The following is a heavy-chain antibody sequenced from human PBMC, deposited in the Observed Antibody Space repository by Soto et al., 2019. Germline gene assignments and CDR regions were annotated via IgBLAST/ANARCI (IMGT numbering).Heavy chain of an antibody. Sequence: HGESLKISCMGSGYSFASSWIGWVRQMPGKGLEWMGIIYPRDSDTRYSPSFQGQVTISADKSISTAYLQWSSLKASDTAMYYCVRPPDNWSHLDYWGQGNLVTVS. CDR2: IYPRDSDT. J-gene: IGHJ4*02. D-gene: IGHD1-20*01. V-gene: IGHV5-51*01. CDR3: VRPPDNWSHLDY. CDR1: GYSFASSW.